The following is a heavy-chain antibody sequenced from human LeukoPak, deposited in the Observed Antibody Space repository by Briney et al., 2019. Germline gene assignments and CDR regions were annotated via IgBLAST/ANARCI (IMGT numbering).Heavy chain of an antibody. Sequence: ASVKVSCKVSGYSLTELCVHWVRQAPGKGLEWMGGYDPEAGETIYAQKFQGRVTMTEDTSTDTAYMEVTSLRSDDTAVYYCAAGRFGILCHFNYWGQGTLVTASS. CDR1: GYSLTELC. J-gene: IGHJ4*02. D-gene: IGHD3-10*01. CDR3: AAGRFGILCHFNY. V-gene: IGHV1-24*01. CDR2: YDPEAGET.